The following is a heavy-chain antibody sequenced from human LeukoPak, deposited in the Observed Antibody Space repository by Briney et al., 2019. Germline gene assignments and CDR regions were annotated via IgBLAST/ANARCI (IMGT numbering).Heavy chain of an antibody. Sequence: SETLSLTCSVSGGSPSSDYWSWIRQPPGKGLEWIGYILYSGSTNYDPSLKSRVTISVGTSKNQFSLKLSSVTAADTAVYYCARVSFAQQAPNWGQGTLVTVSS. CDR2: ILYSGST. V-gene: IGHV4-59*12. CDR1: GGSPSSDY. CDR3: ARVSFAQQAPN. D-gene: IGHD2-2*01. J-gene: IGHJ4*02.